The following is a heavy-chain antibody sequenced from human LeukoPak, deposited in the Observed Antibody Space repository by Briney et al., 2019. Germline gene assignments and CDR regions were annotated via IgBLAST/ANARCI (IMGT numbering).Heavy chain of an antibody. V-gene: IGHV3-33*01. Sequence: GGSLRLSCAASGFTFSIYGMHWVRQAPGKGLEWVAVIWYDGSNKYYADSVKGRFTISRDNSKNTLYLQMNSLRAEDTAVYYCARDLSYDSSGYATGYWGQGTLVTVSS. J-gene: IGHJ4*02. CDR1: GFTFSIYG. CDR2: IWYDGSNK. CDR3: ARDLSYDSSGYATGY. D-gene: IGHD3-22*01.